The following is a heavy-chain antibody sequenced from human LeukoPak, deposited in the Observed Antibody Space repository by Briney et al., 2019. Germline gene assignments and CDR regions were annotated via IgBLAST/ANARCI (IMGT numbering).Heavy chain of an antibody. D-gene: IGHD3-10*01. Sequence: PGGSLRLSCAASGFTFSSYWMNWVRQAPGKGLVWVSRIASDGSSTTYADSVKGRFTISRDNSKNTLYLQINSLRTEDTAVYYCARDVLLYGFGEGGPAGWGQGTLVTVSS. CDR3: ARDVLLYGFGEGGPAG. CDR2: IASDGSST. J-gene: IGHJ4*02. CDR1: GFTFSSYW. V-gene: IGHV3-74*01.